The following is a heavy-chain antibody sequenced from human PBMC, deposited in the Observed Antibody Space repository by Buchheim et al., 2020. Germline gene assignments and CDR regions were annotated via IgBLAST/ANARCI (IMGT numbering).Heavy chain of an antibody. D-gene: IGHD3-3*01. J-gene: IGHJ6*02. CDR3: ARDPRFVDRYYDFWSGLLAVYGMDV. V-gene: IGHV3-7*03. CDR2: IKQDGSEK. CDR1: GFTFSSYW. Sequence: EVQLVESGGGLVQPGGSLRLSCAASGFTFSSYWMSWVRQAPGKGLEWVANIKQDGSEKYYVDSVKGRFTISRDNAKNSLYLQMNSLRAEDTAVYYCARDPRFVDRYYDFWSGLLAVYGMDVWGQGTT.